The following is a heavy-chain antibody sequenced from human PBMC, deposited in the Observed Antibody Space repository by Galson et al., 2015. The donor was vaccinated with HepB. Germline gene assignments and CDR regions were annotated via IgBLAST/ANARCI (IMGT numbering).Heavy chain of an antibody. D-gene: IGHD3-3*01. CDR2: IYSGGFT. CDR3: VRDRKVFGVDPDVFDI. Sequence: SLRLSCAASGFTVSSNDMSWVRQAPGKGLEWVSSIYSGGFTYYADSVKGRLTISRDNSKNTLFLQMNSLRAEDTSVYYCVRDRKVFGVDPDVFDIWGQGTMVTVSS. V-gene: IGHV3-66*01. CDR1: GFTVSSND. J-gene: IGHJ3*02.